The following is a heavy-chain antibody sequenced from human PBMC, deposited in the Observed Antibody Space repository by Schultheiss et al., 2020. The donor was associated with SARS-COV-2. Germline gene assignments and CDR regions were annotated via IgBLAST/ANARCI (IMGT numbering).Heavy chain of an antibody. D-gene: IGHD3-16*02. CDR1: GGTFSSYT. CDR3: ARDLEGELSSADY. CDR2: INPNSGGT. V-gene: IGHV1-2*04. Sequence: ASVKVSCKASGGTFSSYTISWVRQAPGQGLEWMGWINPNSGGTNYAQKFQGWVTMTRDTSISTAYMELSRLRSDDTAVYYCARDLEGELSSADYWGQGTLVTVSS. J-gene: IGHJ4*02.